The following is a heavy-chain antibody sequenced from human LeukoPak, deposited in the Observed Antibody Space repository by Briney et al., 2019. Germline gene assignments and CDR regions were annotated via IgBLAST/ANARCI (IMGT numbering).Heavy chain of an antibody. CDR2: ITSSSSYI. J-gene: IGHJ4*02. V-gene: IGHV3-21*01. D-gene: IGHD5-18*01. CDR3: VKELLGYSFGDY. Sequence: GGSLRLSCAASRFTFSSYSMNWVRQAPGKGLEWVSSITSSSSYIYYADSVKGRFTISRDNAKNSLYLQMNSLRAEDTAVYYCVKELLGYSFGDYWGQGTLVTVSS. CDR1: RFTFSSYS.